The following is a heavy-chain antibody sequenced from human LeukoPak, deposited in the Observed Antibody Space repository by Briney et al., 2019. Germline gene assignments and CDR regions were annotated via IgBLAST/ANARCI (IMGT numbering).Heavy chain of an antibody. D-gene: IGHD3-16*01. CDR3: AKGMINDWSALEY. Sequence: PGGSLRLSCAAPGFTFSSYAMTWVRQAPGKGLEWVSAINGPATTTYDADSVKGRFTISRDNSKNTLYLQMNSLRDEDTAVYYCAKGMINDWSALEYWGQGTLVTVSS. CDR1: GFTFSSYA. CDR2: INGPATTT. J-gene: IGHJ4*02. V-gene: IGHV3-23*01.